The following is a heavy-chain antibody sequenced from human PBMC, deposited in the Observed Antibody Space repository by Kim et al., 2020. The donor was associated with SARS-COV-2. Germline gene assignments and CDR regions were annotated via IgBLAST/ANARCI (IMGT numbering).Heavy chain of an antibody. CDR1: GGSVSSGSYY. D-gene: IGHD2-8*01. CDR3: AREVLMVYAIPNYYYGMDV. CDR2: IYYSGST. V-gene: IGHV4-61*01. J-gene: IGHJ6*02. Sequence: SETLSLTCTVSGGSVSSGSYYWSWIRQPPGKGLEWIGYIYYSGSTNHNPSLKSRVTISVDTSKNQFSLKLSSVTAADTAVYYCAREVLMVYAIPNYYYGMDVWGQGTTVTVSS.